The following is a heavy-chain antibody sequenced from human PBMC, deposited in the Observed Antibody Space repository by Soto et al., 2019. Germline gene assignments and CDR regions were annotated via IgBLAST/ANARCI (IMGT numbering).Heavy chain of an antibody. CDR3: ARDCFLSIAAAGSRGEYYYYYYGMDV. Sequence: GGSLRLSCAASGFTFSSYAMSWVRQAPGKGLEWVSAVSGSGGTIYYADSVKGRFTISRDNSKNTLHLEMNSLRSEDTAVYYCARDCFLSIAAAGSRGEYYYYYYGMDVWGQGTTVTVSS. D-gene: IGHD6-13*01. CDR2: VSGSGGTI. J-gene: IGHJ6*02. V-gene: IGHV3-23*01. CDR1: GFTFSSYA.